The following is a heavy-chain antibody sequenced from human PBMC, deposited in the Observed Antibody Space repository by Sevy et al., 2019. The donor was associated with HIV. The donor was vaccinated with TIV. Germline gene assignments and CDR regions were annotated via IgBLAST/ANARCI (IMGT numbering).Heavy chain of an antibody. D-gene: IGHD3-3*01. CDR3: ACQGGGDFWSGYYIYYYGMDV. CDR1: GYTFTSYD. Sequence: ASVKVSCKASGYTFTSYDINWVRQATGQGLEWMGWMNPNSGNTGYAQKFQGRVTMTRNTSISTAYMELSSLRSEDTAVYYCACQGGGDFWSGYYIYYYGMDVWGQGTTVTVSS. J-gene: IGHJ6*02. CDR2: MNPNSGNT. V-gene: IGHV1-8*01.